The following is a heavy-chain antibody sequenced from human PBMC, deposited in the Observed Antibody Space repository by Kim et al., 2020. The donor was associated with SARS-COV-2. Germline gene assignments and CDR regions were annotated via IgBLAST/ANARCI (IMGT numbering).Heavy chain of an antibody. V-gene: IGHV3-53*01. Sequence: DSVRARFTISRDSAKNTRYLQMNSLRAEDTAVYYCARDRRNYYDSSGLDYWGQGTLVTVSS. CDR3: ARDRRNYYDSSGLDY. D-gene: IGHD3-22*01. J-gene: IGHJ4*02.